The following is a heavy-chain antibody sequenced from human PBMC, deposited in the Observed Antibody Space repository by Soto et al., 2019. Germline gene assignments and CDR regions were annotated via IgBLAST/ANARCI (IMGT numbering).Heavy chain of an antibody. Sequence: QVQLVQSGAEVKKPGASVKVSCKASGYTFTSYAMHWVRQAPGQRLEWMGWINAGNGNTKYSQKFQGRVTITRDTSASPAYREVSSLRSEDTAVYSCARDPGYSDGYNWGQGTLVTVSS. J-gene: IGHJ4*02. CDR1: GYTFTSYA. CDR3: ARDPGYSDGYN. V-gene: IGHV1-3*01. CDR2: INAGNGNT. D-gene: IGHD5-18*01.